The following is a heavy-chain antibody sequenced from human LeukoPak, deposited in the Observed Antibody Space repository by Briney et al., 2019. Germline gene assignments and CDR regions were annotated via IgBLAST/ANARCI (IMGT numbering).Heavy chain of an antibody. CDR2: IWYDGSNK. D-gene: IGHD2-15*01. J-gene: IGHJ4*02. CDR3: ATGYCSGGSCYPPTY. V-gene: IGHV3-33*01. CDR1: GFTFSSYG. Sequence: SLTLSCAASGFTFSSYGMHWVGQAPGKGLEWVAVIWYDGSNKYYADSVKGRFTISRDNSKNTLYLQMNSLRAEDTAVYYCATGYCSGGSCYPPTYWGQGTLVTVSS.